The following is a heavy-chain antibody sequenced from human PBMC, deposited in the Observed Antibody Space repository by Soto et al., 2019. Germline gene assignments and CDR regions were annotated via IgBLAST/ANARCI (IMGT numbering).Heavy chain of an antibody. CDR1: GFSLSTSGVG. CDR3: AHRGGDHVRY. J-gene: IGHJ4*02. D-gene: IGHD4-17*01. CDR2: IYWDDDN. V-gene: IGHV2-5*02. Sequence: QITLKESGPTLVRPTQTLTLTCTVSGFSLSTSGVGVHWIRQPPGKALEWLALIYWDDDNRYSPSLNSRLTITQDTSKTQVVLTMTNMDPVDTATYYCAHRGGDHVRYWGQGTLVTVSS.